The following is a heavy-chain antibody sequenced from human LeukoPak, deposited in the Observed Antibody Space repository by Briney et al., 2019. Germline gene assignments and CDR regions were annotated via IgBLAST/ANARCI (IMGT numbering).Heavy chain of an antibody. V-gene: IGHV3-7*01. D-gene: IGHD3-10*01. J-gene: IGHJ4*02. CDR2: IKHDGSEK. CDR1: GFTFDSYW. CDR3: ASDGERDLPLHY. Sequence: PGGSLRLSCAASGFTFDSYWMSWVRQAPERGLEWVANIKHDGSEKYYVDSVKGRLTISRDNAKNSLYLQMNSLRVEDTAVYYCASDGERDLPLHYWGQGTLVTVSS.